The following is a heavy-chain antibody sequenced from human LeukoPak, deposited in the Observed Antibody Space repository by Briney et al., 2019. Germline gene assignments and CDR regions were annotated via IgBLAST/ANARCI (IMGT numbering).Heavy chain of an antibody. D-gene: IGHD3-10*01. V-gene: IGHV3-33*01. CDR1: GFTLSSYA. CDR2: IYLDGSKI. Sequence: PGRSLRLSCTASGFTLSSYAIHWVRQAPGKGLEWVSVIYLDGSKIYYADSVKGRFTLSRDNSKNTLYLQMNSLIAEATAVYYCVRDDSGSVIRGVLHYWGQGALVTVSS. J-gene: IGHJ4*02. CDR3: VRDDSGSVIRGVLHY.